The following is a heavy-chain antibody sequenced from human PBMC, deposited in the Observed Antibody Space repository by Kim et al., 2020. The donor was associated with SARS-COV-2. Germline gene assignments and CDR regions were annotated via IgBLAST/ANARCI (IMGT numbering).Heavy chain of an antibody. Sequence: GGSLRLSCAASGFTFSNAWMNWVRQAPGKGLEWVGRIKSKTDGGTTDYAAPVKGRFTISRDDSKTTLYLQMNSLKTEDTAVYYCSLTGLRWYRDAFDIWGQGTMVTVSS. CDR3: SLTGLRWYRDAFDI. D-gene: IGHD4-17*01. V-gene: IGHV3-15*01. J-gene: IGHJ3*02. CDR1: GFTFSNAW. CDR2: IKSKTDGGTT.